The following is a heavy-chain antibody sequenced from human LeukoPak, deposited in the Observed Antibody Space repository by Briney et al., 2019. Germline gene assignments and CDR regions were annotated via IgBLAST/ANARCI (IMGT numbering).Heavy chain of an antibody. J-gene: IGHJ5*02. CDR1: GGSISGYY. Sequence: SETLSLTCTVSGGSISGYYWSWIRQPPGKGLEWIGYIYHSGSTYYNPSLKSRVTISVDRSKNQFSLRLSSVTAADTAVYYCARGLDTATPWGQGTLVTVSS. CDR3: ARGLDTATP. D-gene: IGHD5-18*01. CDR2: IYHSGST. V-gene: IGHV4-59*12.